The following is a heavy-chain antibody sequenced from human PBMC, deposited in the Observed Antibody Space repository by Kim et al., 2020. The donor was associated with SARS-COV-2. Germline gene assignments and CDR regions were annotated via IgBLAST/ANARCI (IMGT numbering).Heavy chain of an antibody. CDR1: GFTFSSYA. Sequence: GGSLRLSCSASGFTFSSYAMHWVRQAPGKGLEYVSAISSNGGSTYYADSVKGRFTISRDNSKNTLYLQMSSLRAEDTAVYYCVKDNTVAVAGTRGITFDYWGQGTLVTVSS. J-gene: IGHJ4*02. D-gene: IGHD6-19*01. CDR3: VKDNTVAVAGTRGITFDY. CDR2: ISSNGGST. V-gene: IGHV3-64D*09.